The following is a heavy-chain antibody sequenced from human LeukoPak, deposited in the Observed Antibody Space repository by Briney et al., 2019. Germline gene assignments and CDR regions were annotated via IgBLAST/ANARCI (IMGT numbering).Heavy chain of an antibody. Sequence: GGSLRLSCAASGFTFSSYWMHWVRQAPGKGLVWVSRIYSDGRSTSYADSVKGRFTISRDNAKNTLYLQMNSLRAEDTAVYYCAREGAGYNTDYWGQGTLVTVSS. CDR3: AREGAGYNTDY. CDR1: GFTFSSYW. V-gene: IGHV3-74*01. J-gene: IGHJ4*02. CDR2: IYSDGRST. D-gene: IGHD5-24*01.